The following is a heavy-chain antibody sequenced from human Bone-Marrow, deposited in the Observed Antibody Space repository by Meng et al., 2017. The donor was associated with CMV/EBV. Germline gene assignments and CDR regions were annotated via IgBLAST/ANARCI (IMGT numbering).Heavy chain of an antibody. V-gene: IGHV3-74*01. J-gene: IGHJ5*02. CDR2: IKRDGSST. D-gene: IGHD2-2*01. CDR3: ARVHCSTTSCYWFDP. Sequence: SGFTFSTYVMHWVRTAPGTGLVWVSRIKRDGSSTNYADSVKRRFTISRDNAKNTLYLQMNSLRAQDTAVYYCARVHCSTTSCYWFDPWGHGTLVTVSS. CDR1: GFTFSTYV.